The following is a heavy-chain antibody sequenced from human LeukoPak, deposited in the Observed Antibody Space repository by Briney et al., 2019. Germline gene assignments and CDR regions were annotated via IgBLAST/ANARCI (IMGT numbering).Heavy chain of an antibody. CDR1: GFSISNDW. Sequence: MPGGSLRLSCAASGFSISNDWMSWVWQPPGKGLEWVGRVKSRGAGETTDYAALVKGRFTISRDDSKNTLYLQMNSLKTEDTAVYYCTLIQGWGSGSYYLDYWGQGTLVTVSS. CDR2: VKSRGAGETT. J-gene: IGHJ4*02. D-gene: IGHD3-10*01. CDR3: TLIQGWGSGSYYLDY. V-gene: IGHV3-15*01.